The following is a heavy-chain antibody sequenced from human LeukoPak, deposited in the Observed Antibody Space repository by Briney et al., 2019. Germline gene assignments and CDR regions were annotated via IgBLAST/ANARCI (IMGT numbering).Heavy chain of an antibody. V-gene: IGHV3-21*04. Sequence: GGSLRLSCEVSGFTFSSYHMNWVRQAPGKGLEWVASIYYADSMAGRFTISRDNAKNSLYLQMNSLRAEDTALYYCARDRFLRRPEPADYWGQGTLVTVSS. J-gene: IGHJ4*02. CDR3: ARDRFLRRPEPADY. CDR2: I. CDR1: GFTFSSYH. D-gene: IGHD1-14*01.